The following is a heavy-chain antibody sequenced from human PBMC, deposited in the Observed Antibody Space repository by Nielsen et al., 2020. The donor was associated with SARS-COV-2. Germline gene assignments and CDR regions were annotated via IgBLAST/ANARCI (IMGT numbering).Heavy chain of an antibody. J-gene: IGHJ6*02. CDR2: INTNTGNP. CDR3: ASDPTWSSPYYYYYGMDV. Sequence: WVRQAPGQGLEWMGWINTNTGNPTYAQGFTGRFVFSLDTSVSTAYLQISSLKAEDTAVYSCASDPTWSSPYYYYYGMDVWGQGTTVTVSS. D-gene: IGHD2-15*01. V-gene: IGHV7-4-1*02.